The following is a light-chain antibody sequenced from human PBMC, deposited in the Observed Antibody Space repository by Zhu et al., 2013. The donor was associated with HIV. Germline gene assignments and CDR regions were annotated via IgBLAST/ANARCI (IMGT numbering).Light chain of an antibody. V-gene: IGKV3-11*01. CDR3: QQYDNWPAGT. CDR2: DAS. CDR1: QSVSRY. J-gene: IGKJ2*02. Sequence: ESVLTQSPATLSLSPGERATLSCRASQSVSRYLAWYQQKPGQAPRLLIYDASNRATGIPARFSGSGSGTDFTLTISSLQSEDFAVYYCQQYDNWPAGTFGRGTKLEIK.